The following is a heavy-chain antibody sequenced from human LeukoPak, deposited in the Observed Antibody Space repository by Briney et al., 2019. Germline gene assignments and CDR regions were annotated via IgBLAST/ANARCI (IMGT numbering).Heavy chain of an antibody. CDR1: GGTFSSYA. J-gene: IGHJ6*02. Sequence: SVKVSCKASGGTFSSYAISWVRQAPGQGLEWLGGIIPIFGTANYAQKFQGRVTITADESTSTAYMELSSLRSEDTAVYYCARDSTDTSWYYGMDVWGQGTTVTVSS. D-gene: IGHD5-18*01. V-gene: IGHV1-69*13. CDR2: IIPIFGTA. CDR3: ARDSTDTSWYYGMDV.